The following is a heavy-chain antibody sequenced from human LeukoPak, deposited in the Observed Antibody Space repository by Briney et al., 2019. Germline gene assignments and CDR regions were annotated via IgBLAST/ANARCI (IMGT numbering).Heavy chain of an antibody. J-gene: IGHJ4*02. CDR2: ISPYNGNT. CDR3: TRVNLRAFDF. CDR1: GYTFTNYG. Sequence: ASVKVSCKASGYTFTNYGFSWVRQGPGQGLECMGWISPYNGNTNFAQKLQGRVTMTTDTPTRTAYMELRSLRSDDTAVYYCTRVNLRAFDFWGQGTLVTVSS. V-gene: IGHV1-18*01.